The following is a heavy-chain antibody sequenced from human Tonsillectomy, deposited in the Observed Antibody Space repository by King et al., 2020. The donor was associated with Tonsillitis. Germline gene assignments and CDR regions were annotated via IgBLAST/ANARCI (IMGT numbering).Heavy chain of an antibody. V-gene: IGHV3-9*01. Sequence: VQLVESGGGLVQPGRSLRLSCAASGFTFDDYAMHWVRQAPGKGLEWVSGISWNSVSIGYADSVKGRFTISRDNAQNSLYLQMNSLRAEDTALYYCAKVGDCSGGNCYSSSYAFDIWGQGTMVTVSS. CDR2: ISWNSVSI. CDR3: AKVGDCSGGNCYSSSYAFDI. J-gene: IGHJ3*02. CDR1: GFTFDDYA. D-gene: IGHD2-15*01.